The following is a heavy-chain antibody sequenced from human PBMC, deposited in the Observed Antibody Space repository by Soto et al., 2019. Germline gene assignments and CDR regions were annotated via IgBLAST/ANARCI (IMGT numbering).Heavy chain of an antibody. CDR1: GFTFSSYA. CDR2: ISGSSSYT. J-gene: IGHJ4*02. D-gene: IGHD3-10*01. V-gene: IGHV3-23*01. Sequence: EVQLLESGGGLVQPGGSLRLSCAASGFTFSSYAMSWVRQAPGKGLEWVSAISGSSSYTNYADSVKGRFTISRDNAKNSLYLQMNSLRAEDTAVYYCARDAVVRGVTDYWGQGTLVTVSS. CDR3: ARDAVVRGVTDY.